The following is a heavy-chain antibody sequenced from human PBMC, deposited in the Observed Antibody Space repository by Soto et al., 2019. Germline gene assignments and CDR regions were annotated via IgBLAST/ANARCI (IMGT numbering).Heavy chain of an antibody. J-gene: IGHJ4*02. CDR3: ASQTPALHY. V-gene: IGHV3-23*04. Sequence: EVQLVESGGGLVKPGGSLRLSCAASGFTFSSYSMNWVRQAPGKGLEWVSSISSSGGSTYYADSVKGRFTISRDNSKNTLYLQMNSLRAEDTAVYYCASQTPALHYWGQGTLVTVSS. CDR1: GFTFSSYS. D-gene: IGHD2-2*01. CDR2: ISSSGGST.